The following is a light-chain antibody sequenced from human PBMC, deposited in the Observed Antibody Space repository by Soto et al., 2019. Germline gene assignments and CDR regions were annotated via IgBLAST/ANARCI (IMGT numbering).Light chain of an antibody. CDR2: AAS. CDR1: QSVSSSY. J-gene: IGKJ5*01. Sequence: EIVLTQSPGTLSLSPGERATLSCRASQSVSSSYLAWYQQKPGQAPRLLIYAASSRATGIPDRFSGGGSGTDFTLTINRLEPEDFAVYYCQQYGGSFLTFGQGTRLEIK. V-gene: IGKV3-20*01. CDR3: QQYGGSFLT.